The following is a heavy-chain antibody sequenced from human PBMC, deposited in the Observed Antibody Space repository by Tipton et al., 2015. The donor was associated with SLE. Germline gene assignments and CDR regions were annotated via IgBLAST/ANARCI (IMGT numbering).Heavy chain of an antibody. V-gene: IGHV4-30-4*01. CDR1: GGSISSGDYY. Sequence: TLSLTCTVSGGSISSGDYYWSWIRQPPGRGLEWIGYIYYSGSTYYNPSLKSRVTISVDTSKNQFSLKLSSVTAADTAVYYCARGPPIDAFDIWGQGTMVTVSS. CDR2: IYYSGST. CDR3: ARGPPIDAFDI. J-gene: IGHJ3*02.